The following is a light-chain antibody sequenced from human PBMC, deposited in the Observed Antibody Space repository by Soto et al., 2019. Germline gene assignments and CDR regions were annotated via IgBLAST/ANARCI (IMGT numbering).Light chain of an antibody. J-gene: IGKJ2*01. CDR3: QQTHSIPPT. Sequence: DIQMTQSPSSLSASVGDRVTVTCRTSHIVDTSLNWYQQKPGKAPKLLIYAASSVQSGVPARLSGSGSATFFTLTIHNLQPADFATYFCQQTHSIPPTFGPGTKVDIK. CDR2: AAS. V-gene: IGKV1-39*01. CDR1: HIVDTS.